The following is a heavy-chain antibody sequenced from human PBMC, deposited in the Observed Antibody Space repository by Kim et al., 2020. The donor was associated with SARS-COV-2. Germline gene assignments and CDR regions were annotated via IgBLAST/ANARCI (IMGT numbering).Heavy chain of an antibody. CDR3: ARGRPGDMDV. Sequence: GGSLRLSCAPSEFTFSSYSMIWVRQAPGKGLDWVSYISSSGTTVYYADSVKGRFTISRDNAKNLFYLQLSSLRDEDTAVYYCARGRPGDMDVWGKGTTVT. CDR1: EFTFSSYS. V-gene: IGHV3-48*02. CDR2: ISSSGTTV. J-gene: IGHJ6*03.